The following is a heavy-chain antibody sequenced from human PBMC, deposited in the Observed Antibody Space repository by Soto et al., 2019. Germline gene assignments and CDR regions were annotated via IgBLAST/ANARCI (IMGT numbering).Heavy chain of an antibody. D-gene: IGHD5-12*01. V-gene: IGHV4-59*01. Sequence: QVQLQESGPGLVKPSETLSLTCTVSGGSISSYYWSWIRQPPGKGLEWIGYIYYSGSTNCNPSLKSRVTISVDTSKNQFSLKLSSVTAADTAVYYCARDLGQRGGYDYYFDYWGQGTLVTVSS. CDR2: IYYSGST. CDR1: GGSISSYY. CDR3: ARDLGQRGGYDYYFDY. J-gene: IGHJ4*02.